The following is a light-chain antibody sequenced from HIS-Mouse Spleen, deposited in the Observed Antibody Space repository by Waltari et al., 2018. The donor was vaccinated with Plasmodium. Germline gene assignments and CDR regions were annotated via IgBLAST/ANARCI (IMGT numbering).Light chain of an antibody. V-gene: IGKV3-15*01. J-gene: IGKJ3*01. CDR1: QSVGSN. Sequence: EIVMTQSPATLSVSPGERATLSGRASQSVGSNLAWYQQKPGQAPRLLIYGASTRATGIPARFSGSGSGTEFTLTISSLQSEDFAVYYCQQYNNWSFTFGPGTKVDIK. CDR2: GAS. CDR3: QQYNNWSFT.